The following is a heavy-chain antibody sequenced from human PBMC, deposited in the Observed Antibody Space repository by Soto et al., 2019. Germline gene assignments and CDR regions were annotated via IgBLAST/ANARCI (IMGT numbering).Heavy chain of an antibody. Sequence: QVQLQESGPGLVKPSETLSLTCTVSGGSISDYYWTWIRQPAGKGLEWIGRVYSSGSTNYNPSLKSRVTMSVDRAKNQFSLKLNFVTAADSAVYYCARDGGFSSGWMTYFDHWGQGALVTVSS. V-gene: IGHV4-4*07. D-gene: IGHD6-19*01. J-gene: IGHJ4*02. CDR1: GGSISDYY. CDR2: VYSSGST. CDR3: ARDGGFSSGWMTYFDH.